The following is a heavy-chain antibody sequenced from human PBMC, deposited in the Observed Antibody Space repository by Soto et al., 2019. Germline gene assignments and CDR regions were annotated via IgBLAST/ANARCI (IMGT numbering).Heavy chain of an antibody. D-gene: IGHD2-15*01. J-gene: IGHJ4*02. Sequence: PGESLKISCKGSGYSFTSYWIGWVRQMPGKGLEWMGIIYPGDSDTRYSPSFQGQVTISADKSISTAYLQWSSLKASDTAMYYCARLGRPFLGYCSGGSCYSDYWGQGTLVTVSS. V-gene: IGHV5-51*01. CDR1: GYSFTSYW. CDR3: ARLGRPFLGYCSGGSCYSDY. CDR2: IYPGDSDT.